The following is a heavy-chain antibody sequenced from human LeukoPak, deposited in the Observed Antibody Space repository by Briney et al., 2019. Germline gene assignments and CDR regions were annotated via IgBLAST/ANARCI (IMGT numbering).Heavy chain of an antibody. D-gene: IGHD6-19*01. Sequence: GGSLRLSCAASGFTFSDYYMSWIRQAPGKGLEWVPYISSSGNTIYYADSVKGRFTISRDNAKNSLYLQMNSLRAEDTAVYYCARPVVRSGWYADAFDIWGQGTMVTVSS. V-gene: IGHV3-11*01. CDR1: GFTFSDYY. CDR2: ISSSGNTI. J-gene: IGHJ3*02. CDR3: ARPVVRSGWYADAFDI.